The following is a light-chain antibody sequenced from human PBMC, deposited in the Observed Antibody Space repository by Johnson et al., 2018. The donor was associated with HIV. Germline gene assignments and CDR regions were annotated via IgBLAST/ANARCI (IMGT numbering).Light chain of an antibody. CDR2: ENN. V-gene: IGLV1-51*01. J-gene: IGLJ1*01. Sequence: QSVLTQPPSVSAAPGQKVTISCSGSSSNIGNNYVSWYQQLPGTAPKLLIYENNKRPSGIPDRFSGSKSGTSATLGITGLQTGDEADYFCGTWDNSLRTAFFGTGTKFTVL. CDR1: SSNIGNNY. CDR3: GTWDNSLRTAF.